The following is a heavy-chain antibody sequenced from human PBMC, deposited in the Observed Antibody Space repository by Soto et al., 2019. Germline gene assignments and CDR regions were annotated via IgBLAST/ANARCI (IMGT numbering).Heavy chain of an antibody. CDR1: GYAFTTYG. J-gene: IGHJ4*02. V-gene: IGHV1-18*01. D-gene: IGHD6-6*01. Sequence: QVHLVQSGAEVKKPGASVKVSCQGSGYAFTTYGITWVRQAPGQGLEWMGWISAHNGNTNYAQKLQGRVTVTRDTTTSTAYMELRGMRSDVTAVYYCARGRDGDYWGRGAMVTVAS. CDR3: ARGRDGDY. CDR2: ISAHNGNT.